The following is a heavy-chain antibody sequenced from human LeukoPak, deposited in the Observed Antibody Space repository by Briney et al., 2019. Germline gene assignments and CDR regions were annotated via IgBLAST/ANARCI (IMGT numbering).Heavy chain of an antibody. V-gene: IGHV4-59*01. CDR3: ARVEEGYGSGRRENYYYYYMNV. Sequence: PSQTLSLTRTVSAASISNYYWSWIRHPPGKGLEWIGYIHYSGSTNYNPSLKSRVTISVDTSKNQFSLKQSSVTPADTAVYYCARVEEGYGSGRRENYYYYYMNVWGKGTAVTISS. J-gene: IGHJ6*03. CDR2: IHYSGST. D-gene: IGHD3-10*01. CDR1: AASISNYY.